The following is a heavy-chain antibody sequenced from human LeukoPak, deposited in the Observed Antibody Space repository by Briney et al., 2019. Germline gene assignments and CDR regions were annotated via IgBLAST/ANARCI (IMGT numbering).Heavy chain of an antibody. V-gene: IGHV3-21*01. Sequence: GGSLRLSCAASGFTFSSYSMNWVRQAPGKGLEWVSSISSSSSYIYYADSVKGRFTISRDNAKNSLYLQMNSLRAEDTAVYYCARDSYYYDSSGYYYGQPFDYWGQGTLVTVSS. CDR3: ARDSYYYDSSGYYYGQPFDY. J-gene: IGHJ4*02. CDR1: GFTFSSYS. D-gene: IGHD3-22*01. CDR2: ISSSSSYI.